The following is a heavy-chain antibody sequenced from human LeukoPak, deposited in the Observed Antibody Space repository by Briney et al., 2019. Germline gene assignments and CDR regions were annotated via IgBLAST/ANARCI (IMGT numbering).Heavy chain of an antibody. V-gene: IGHV3-30*18. CDR2: ISYDGSNK. CDR3: AKESPSMYYYDSSGYFDY. J-gene: IGHJ4*02. Sequence: PGRSLRLSCAASGFTFSSYGMHWVRQAPGKGLEWVAVISYDGSNKYYADSVKGRFTISRDNSKNTLYLQMNSLRAEDTAVYYCAKESPSMYYYDSSGYFDYWGQGTLVTVSS. D-gene: IGHD3-22*01. CDR1: GFTFSSYG.